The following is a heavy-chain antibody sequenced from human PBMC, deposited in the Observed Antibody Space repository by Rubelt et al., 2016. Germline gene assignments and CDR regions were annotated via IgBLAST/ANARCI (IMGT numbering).Heavy chain of an antibody. CDR2: INHSGST. CDR3: ARDARIAVAGAKRSLDP. Sequence: QVQLQQWGAGLLKPSETLSLTCAVYGGSFSGYYWSWIRQPPGKGLEWIGEINHSGSTNYNPSLKSRVTISVDTSKNQFSLKLSSVTAADTAVYYCARDARIAVAGAKRSLDPWGQGTLVTVSS. V-gene: IGHV4-34*01. CDR1: GGSFSGYY. J-gene: IGHJ5*02. D-gene: IGHD6-19*01.